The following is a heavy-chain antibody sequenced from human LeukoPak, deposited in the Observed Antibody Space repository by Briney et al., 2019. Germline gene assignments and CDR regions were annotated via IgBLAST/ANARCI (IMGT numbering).Heavy chain of an antibody. V-gene: IGHV3-21*01. CDR2: ISSSSSYI. D-gene: IGHD3-16*01. J-gene: IGHJ6*02. Sequence: PGGSLRLSCTASSFTFGSYGMTWVRQAPGKGLEWVSSISSSSSYIYYADSVKGRFTISRDNAKNSLYLHMNSLRAEDTAVYYCAKLGAARSSGMDVWGPGTTVTVSS. CDR1: SFTFGSYG. CDR3: AKLGAARSSGMDV.